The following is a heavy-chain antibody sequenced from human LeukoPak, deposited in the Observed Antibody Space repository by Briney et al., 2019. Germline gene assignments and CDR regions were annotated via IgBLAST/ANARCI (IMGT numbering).Heavy chain of an antibody. V-gene: IGHV5-10-1*01. CDR3: ARLDYSGYDFD. CDR1: GSSFTSYW. D-gene: IGHD5-12*01. Sequence: GASLQISCMGSGSSFTSYWISWVRQLPGKGLEWMGRIDPSDSYTNYSPSFQGHVTISADKSISTAYLQWSSLKASDTAMYYCARLDYSGYDFDWGQGTLVTVCS. CDR2: IDPSDSYT. J-gene: IGHJ4*02.